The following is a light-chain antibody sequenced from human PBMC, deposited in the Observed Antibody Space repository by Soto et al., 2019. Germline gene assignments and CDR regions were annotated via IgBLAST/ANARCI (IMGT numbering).Light chain of an antibody. CDR3: QQYGSSTLT. V-gene: IGKV3-20*01. CDR1: QSVNSGY. J-gene: IGKJ4*01. Sequence: EIVLTQSPDTLCMSPGERATLSCRASQSVNSGYLAWYQQKPGQAPRLLIYGASSRATGIPDRFSGSGFGTDFTLTISRLEPEDFAVYYCQQYGSSTLTFGGGTKVEIK. CDR2: GAS.